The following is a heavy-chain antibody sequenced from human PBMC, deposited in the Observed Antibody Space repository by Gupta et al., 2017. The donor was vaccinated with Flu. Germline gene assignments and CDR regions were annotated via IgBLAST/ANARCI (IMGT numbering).Heavy chain of an antibody. J-gene: IGHJ4*02. CDR1: GFPFSNYA. Sequence: EVQLLESGGGLVQPGGSLRLSCAASGFPFSNYAITWVRQAPGEGLEWVSTISGSGDSTYYADSVKGRFTISRDNSKNTLYLEMNSLRAEDTAVYYCAKDQVRGFCSGGSCYPFDYWGQGTLVTVSS. CDR3: AKDQVRGFCSGGSCYPFDY. D-gene: IGHD2-15*01. V-gene: IGHV3-23*01. CDR2: ISGSGDST.